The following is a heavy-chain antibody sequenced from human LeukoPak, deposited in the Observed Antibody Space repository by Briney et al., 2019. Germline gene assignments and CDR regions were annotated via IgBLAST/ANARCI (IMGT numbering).Heavy chain of an antibody. Sequence: GGSLRLSCAASGFTFSDYNMNRVRQAPGKGLTWVSSISSSATYIYYADSVKGRFTISRDNAKTSLSLQMNSLRAEDTAVYYCARILVVPAANYYYSYGMDVWGQGTTVTVSS. J-gene: IGHJ6*02. CDR1: GFTFSDYN. CDR2: ISSSATYI. D-gene: IGHD2-2*01. CDR3: ARILVVPAANYYYSYGMDV. V-gene: IGHV3-21*06.